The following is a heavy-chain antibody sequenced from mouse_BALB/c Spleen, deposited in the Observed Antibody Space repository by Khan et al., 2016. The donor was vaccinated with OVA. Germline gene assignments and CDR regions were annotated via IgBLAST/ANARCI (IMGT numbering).Heavy chain of an antibody. V-gene: IGHV1-26*01. Sequence: VRLQQSGPELVKPGASVKMSCKASGYTFTDYYMKWLKQSHGKSLEWIGDINPNNGDTFYNQKFKDKATLTVDKFSSTAYMQLNSLTSEDSAVYYCARGLFDVWGTGTTVTVSS. J-gene: IGHJ1*03. CDR3: ARGLFDV. CDR1: GYTFTDYY. CDR2: INPNNGDT.